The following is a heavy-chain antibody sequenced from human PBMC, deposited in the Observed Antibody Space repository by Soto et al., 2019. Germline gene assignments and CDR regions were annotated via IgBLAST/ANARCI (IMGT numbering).Heavy chain of an antibody. J-gene: IGHJ5*02. CDR2: IYYSGST. Sequence: SETLSLTCTVSGGSVSSGSYYWSWIRQPPGKGLEWIGYIYYSGSTNYNPSLKSRVTISVDTSKNQFSLKLSSVTAADTAVYYCASFPYIVGASTAWGQGTLVTVSS. CDR1: GGSVSSGSYY. V-gene: IGHV4-61*01. D-gene: IGHD1-26*01. CDR3: ASFPYIVGASTA.